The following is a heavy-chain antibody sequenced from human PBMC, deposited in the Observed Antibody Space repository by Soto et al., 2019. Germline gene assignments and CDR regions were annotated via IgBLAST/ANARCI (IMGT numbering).Heavy chain of an antibody. V-gene: IGHV3-23*01. D-gene: IGHD2-2*01. J-gene: IGHJ6*03. Sequence: EVQLLESGGGLVQPGGSLRLSCVVSGFTFGSYAMSWVRQAPEKGPEWVAILGGNGFTTYYADSVKGRFTISGDKSKSTLFLQMNSLRADDTGVYYCAKALRPSLNFFYSLDVLCRGTSVTVSS. CDR2: LGGNGFTT. CDR3: AKALRPSLNFFYSLDV. CDR1: GFTFGSYA.